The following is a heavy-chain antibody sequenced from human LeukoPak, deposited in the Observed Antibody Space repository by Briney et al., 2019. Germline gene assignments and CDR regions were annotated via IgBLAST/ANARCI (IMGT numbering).Heavy chain of an antibody. Sequence: ASVKVSCKASGYTFTSYGISWVRQATGQGLEWMGWMNPNSGNTGYAQKFQGRVTMTRNTSISTAYMELSSLRSEDTAVYYCARLSDIVVVPAAGDYYYGMDVWGQGTTVTVSS. CDR1: GYTFTSYG. D-gene: IGHD2-2*01. V-gene: IGHV1-8*02. CDR2: MNPNSGNT. CDR3: ARLSDIVVVPAAGDYYYGMDV. J-gene: IGHJ6*02.